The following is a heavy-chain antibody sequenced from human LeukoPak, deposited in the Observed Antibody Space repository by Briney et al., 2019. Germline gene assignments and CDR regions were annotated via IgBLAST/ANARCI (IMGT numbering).Heavy chain of an antibody. CDR1: GFTFSNYW. CDR2: IKQDGSET. J-gene: IGHJ3*02. Sequence: PGGSLRLSCAVSGFTFSNYWMSWVRQAPGKGLEWVANIKQDGSETYYVDSVKGRLTISRDNAKNSLYLQMKSLRAEATAVYHGARGGGGIDIWGQGTTVTVSS. CDR3: ARGGGGIDI. D-gene: IGHD3-16*01. V-gene: IGHV3-7*05.